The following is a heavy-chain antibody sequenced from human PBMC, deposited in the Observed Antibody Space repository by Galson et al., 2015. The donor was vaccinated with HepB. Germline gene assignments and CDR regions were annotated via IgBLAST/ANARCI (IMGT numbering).Heavy chain of an antibody. D-gene: IGHD1-26*01. Sequence: VKVSCKASGYTFTGYYMHWVRQAPGQGLEWMGWINPNSGGTNYAQKFQGRVTMTRDTSISTAYMELSRLRSDDTAVYYCARDLGWELRGGGNYYFDYWGQGTLVTVSS. CDR2: INPNSGGT. CDR1: GYTFTGYY. J-gene: IGHJ4*02. CDR3: ARDLGWELRGGGNYYFDY. V-gene: IGHV1-2*02.